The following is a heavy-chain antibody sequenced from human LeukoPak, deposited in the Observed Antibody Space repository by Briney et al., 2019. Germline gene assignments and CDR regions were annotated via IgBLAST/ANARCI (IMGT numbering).Heavy chain of an antibody. D-gene: IGHD5-18*01. Sequence: SETLSLTCAVYGGSFSGYYWSWLRQPPGKGLEWIGEISHSGSTNYNPSLKSRVTISVDTSKNQFSLKLRSVTAADTAVYHCARGGGRYSYGPRFDPWGQGTLVTVSS. J-gene: IGHJ5*02. V-gene: IGHV4-34*01. CDR2: ISHSGST. CDR1: GGSFSGYY. CDR3: ARGGGRYSYGPRFDP.